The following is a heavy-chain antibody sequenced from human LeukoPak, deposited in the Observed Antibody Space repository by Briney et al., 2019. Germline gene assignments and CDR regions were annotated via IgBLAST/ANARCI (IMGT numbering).Heavy chain of an antibody. Sequence: PGGYLTLSCAASGLTFSSYEMNWVRQAPGKGLEWLPQISTSGSIYYADSVEGRFTISRDNTKNSLYLQMNSLGVEDTAVYYCARRFDLWGQGTMVTASA. CDR3: ARRFDL. CDR2: ISTSGSI. V-gene: IGHV3-48*03. CDR1: GLTFSSYE. J-gene: IGHJ3*01.